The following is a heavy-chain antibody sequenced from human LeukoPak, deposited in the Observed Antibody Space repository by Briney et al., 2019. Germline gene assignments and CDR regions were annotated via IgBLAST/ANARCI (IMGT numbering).Heavy chain of an antibody. D-gene: IGHD7-27*01. J-gene: IGHJ5*02. CDR1: GYTFTGYY. Sequence: ASVKVSCKASGYTFTGYYMQWVRQAPGQGLEWMGRINPNSGGTDYAQNLQGRVTMTRDTSISTVYMELSSLKSNDTAVYYCARQGSLGTWFDPWGQGTLVIVSS. CDR3: ARQGSLGTWFDP. CDR2: INPNSGGT. V-gene: IGHV1-2*06.